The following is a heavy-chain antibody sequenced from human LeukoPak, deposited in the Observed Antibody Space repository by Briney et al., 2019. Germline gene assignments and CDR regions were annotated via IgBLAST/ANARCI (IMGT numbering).Heavy chain of an antibody. V-gene: IGHV3-11*01. CDR3: AKVDSSSSLYFDY. CDR2: ISSSGGAI. Sequence: GGSLRLSCAASGFTFSDYYMGWIRQAPGKGLEWISHISSSGGAIYYADSVKGRFTISRDNSKNTLYLQMNSLRAEDTAVYYCAKVDSSSSLYFDYWGQGTLVTVSS. CDR1: GFTFSDYY. D-gene: IGHD6-13*01. J-gene: IGHJ4*02.